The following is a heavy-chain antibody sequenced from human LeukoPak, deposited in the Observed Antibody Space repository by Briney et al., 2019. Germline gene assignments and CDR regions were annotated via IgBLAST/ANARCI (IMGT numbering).Heavy chain of an antibody. D-gene: IGHD3-22*01. V-gene: IGHV4-4*09. J-gene: IGHJ4*02. CDR1: GGSISSYY. Sequence: SETLSLTCTVSGGSISSYYWSWIRQPPGKGLEWIGYIYTSGSTNYNPSLKSRVTISVDTSKNQFSLKLSSVTAADTAVYYCARHPGYYDSSGYYFDYWGQGTLVTVSS. CDR3: ARHPGYYDSSGYYFDY. CDR2: IYTSGST.